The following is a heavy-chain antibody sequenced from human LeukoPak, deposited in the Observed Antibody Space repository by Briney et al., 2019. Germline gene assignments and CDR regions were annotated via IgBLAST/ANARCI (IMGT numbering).Heavy chain of an antibody. V-gene: IGHV3-72*01. CDR1: GFTFSDYY. J-gene: IGHJ4*02. CDR2: IRNKANSYTT. CDR3: TRVANGIDY. Sequence: GGSLRLSCAASGFTFSDYYMDWVRQAPGKGLEWVGRIRNKANSYTTEYAASVKGRFTISRDDSKNSPYLQMNSLKTEDTAVYYCTRVANGIDYWGQGTLVTVSS.